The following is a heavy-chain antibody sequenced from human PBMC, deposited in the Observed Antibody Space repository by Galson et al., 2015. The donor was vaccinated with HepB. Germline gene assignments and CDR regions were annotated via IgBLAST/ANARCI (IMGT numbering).Heavy chain of an antibody. CDR3: ANDLGYLAGSGYYSPFDY. Sequence: SLRLSCAASGFTFSSYAMSWVCQAPAKGLEWVSAISRGGDSTFYADSVKGRFTVSRDNSGSTLYLQMNSLRAEDTAVYYCANDLGYLAGSGYYSPFDYWGQGTLVTVSS. CDR2: ISRGGDST. V-gene: IGHV3-23*01. J-gene: IGHJ4*02. D-gene: IGHD3-22*01. CDR1: GFTFSSYA.